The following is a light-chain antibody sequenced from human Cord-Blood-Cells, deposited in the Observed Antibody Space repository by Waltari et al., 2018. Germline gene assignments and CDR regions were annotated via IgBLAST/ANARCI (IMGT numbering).Light chain of an antibody. V-gene: IGKV1-5*03. CDR2: TAS. J-gene: IGKJ1*01. Sequence: DIQMTQSPSTLSASVGDRVTITCRASQSISSWLAWYQQKPGQAPKLLIYTASSLESGVPSRFSGSGSGTEFTLTISSLQPDAFATYYCQQYNSYSRTFGQGTKVEIK. CDR1: QSISSW. CDR3: QQYNSYSRT.